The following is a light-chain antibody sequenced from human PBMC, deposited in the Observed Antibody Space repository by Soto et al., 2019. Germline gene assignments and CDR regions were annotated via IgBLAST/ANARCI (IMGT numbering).Light chain of an antibody. CDR2: GAF. V-gene: IGKV3-15*01. J-gene: IGKJ4*01. Sequence: EIVMTQSPATLSVSPGERATLSCRASQSVSYNLAWYQQKPGQGPRLLIYGAFTRATGIPARFSGSGSGTEFTLTISSLPAEDFGVYYRQQYKNWPPLTFGGGNKVEIK. CDR3: QQYKNWPPLT. CDR1: QSVSYN.